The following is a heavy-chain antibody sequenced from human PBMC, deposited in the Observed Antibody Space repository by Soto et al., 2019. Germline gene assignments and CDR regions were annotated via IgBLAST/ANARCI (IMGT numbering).Heavy chain of an antibody. CDR3: ARDHDTPAGDAFDI. D-gene: IGHD3-22*01. Sequence: QVQLVQSGAEVKKPGSSVKVSCKASGGTFSSYAISWVRQAPGQGLEWMGGIIPIFGTANYAQKFQGRVTITAEESTSTDYMELRSLRSEDTAVYYCARDHDTPAGDAFDIWGQGTMVTVSS. V-gene: IGHV1-69*01. CDR1: GGTFSSYA. J-gene: IGHJ3*02. CDR2: IIPIFGTA.